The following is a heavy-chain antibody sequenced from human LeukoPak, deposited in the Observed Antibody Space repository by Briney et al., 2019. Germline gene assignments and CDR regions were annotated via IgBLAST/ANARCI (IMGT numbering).Heavy chain of an antibody. D-gene: IGHD3-9*01. CDR2: ISSSSTI. CDR1: GFTFSSYS. CDR3: AREKRYFDWLPTRGPFDY. Sequence: GGSLRLSCAASGFTFSSYSMNWVRQAPGKGLEWVSYISSSSTIYYADSVKGRFTISRDNAKNSLYLQMNSLRAEDTAVYYCAREKRYFDWLPTRGPFDYWGQGTLVTVSS. V-gene: IGHV3-48*01. J-gene: IGHJ4*02.